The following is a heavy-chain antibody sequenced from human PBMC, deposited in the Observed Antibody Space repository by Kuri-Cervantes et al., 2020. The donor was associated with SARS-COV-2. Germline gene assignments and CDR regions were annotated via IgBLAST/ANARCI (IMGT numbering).Heavy chain of an antibody. D-gene: IGHD6-19*01. CDR2: IYYSGST. CDR1: GGSISSYH. J-gene: IGHJ6*03. V-gene: IGHV4-59*01. CDR3: ARSGWYSRGVTHFYMDA. Sequence: SETLSLTCTVSGGSISSYHWSWIRQPPGKGLEWIGYIYYSGSTNYNPSLKSRVTISVDTSKNQFSLKLSSVTAADTAVYFCARSGWYSRGVTHFYMDAWGKGTMVTVSS.